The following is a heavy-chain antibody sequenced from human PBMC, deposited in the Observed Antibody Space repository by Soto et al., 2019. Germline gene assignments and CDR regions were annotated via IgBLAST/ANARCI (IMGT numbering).Heavy chain of an antibody. J-gene: IGHJ6*02. V-gene: IGHV4-30-4*01. CDR1: GCSISSGDYY. CDR3: DRVFSPDGDYYYYGMDV. CDR2: IYYSGST. Sequence: SETLSLTCTVSGCSISSGDYYWSWIRQPPGKGLEWIGYIYYSGSTYYNPSLKSRVTISVDTSRNQFSLKLSSVTAADTAVYYCDRVFSPDGDYYYYGMDVWGQGTTVT. D-gene: IGHD2-21*01.